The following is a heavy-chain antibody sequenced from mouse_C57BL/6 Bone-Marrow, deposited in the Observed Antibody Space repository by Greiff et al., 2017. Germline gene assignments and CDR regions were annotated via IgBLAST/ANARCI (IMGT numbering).Heavy chain of an antibody. CDR2: ISDGGSYT. Sequence: EVMLVESGGGLVKPGGSLKLSCAASGFTFSSYAMSWVRQTPEKRLEWVATISDGGSYTYYPDNVKGRFTISRDNANNNLYLQMSHLKSEDTAMYYCARDPLYYGNYDYWGQGTTLTVSS. J-gene: IGHJ2*01. V-gene: IGHV5-4*01. D-gene: IGHD2-1*01. CDR3: ARDPLYYGNYDY. CDR1: GFTFSSYA.